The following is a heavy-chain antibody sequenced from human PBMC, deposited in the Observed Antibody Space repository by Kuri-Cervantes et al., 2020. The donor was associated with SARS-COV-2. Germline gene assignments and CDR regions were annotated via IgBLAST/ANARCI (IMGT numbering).Heavy chain of an antibody. D-gene: IGHD3-22*01. Sequence: GESLKISCAASGFTFSSYGMHWVRQAPGKGLEWVAFIRYDGSNKYYADSVKGRFTISRDNAKNSLYLQMNSLRAEDTAVYYCARDTSSGLTHAFDIWGQGTMVTVSS. CDR3: ARDTSSGLTHAFDI. J-gene: IGHJ3*02. V-gene: IGHV3-30*02. CDR1: GFTFSSYG. CDR2: IRYDGSNK.